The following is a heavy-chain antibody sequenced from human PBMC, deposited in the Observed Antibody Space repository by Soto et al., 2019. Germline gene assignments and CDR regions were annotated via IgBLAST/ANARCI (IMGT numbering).Heavy chain of an antibody. CDR3: ARSHCSGGICYLGAFDI. D-gene: IGHD2-15*01. CDR1: GYTFIYFF. CDR2: INPSGGAT. V-gene: IGHV1-46*01. J-gene: IGHJ3*02. Sequence: VSAMVPCKAFGYTFIYFFIHWVRQAPGQVLEWVGIINPSGGATTYPQKFQGRVPMTRDTSTSTVYMDVSSLRFDDTAVYYCARSHCSGGICYLGAFDIW.